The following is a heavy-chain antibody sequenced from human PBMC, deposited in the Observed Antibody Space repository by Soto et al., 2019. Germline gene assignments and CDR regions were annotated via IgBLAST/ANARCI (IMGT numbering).Heavy chain of an antibody. V-gene: IGHV3-30*18. D-gene: IGHD2-21*02. J-gene: IGHJ5*02. CDR1: GFTISGHG. CDR2: ISYDGSTK. CDR3: AKASGDYGNWFDP. Sequence: QVQLVESGGGVVQPGGSLRLSCAASGFTISGHGMHWVRQAPGKGLEWVAVISYDGSTKYYIDSVRGRFTISRDNSKHTLYLQMNSLRAEDAAVYYCAKASGDYGNWFDPWGQGALVTVSS.